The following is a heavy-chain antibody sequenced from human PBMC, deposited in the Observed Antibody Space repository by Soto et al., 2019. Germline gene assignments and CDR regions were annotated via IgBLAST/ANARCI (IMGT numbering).Heavy chain of an antibody. J-gene: IGHJ6*03. Sequence: GESLKISCKGSGYSFTSYWIGWVRQMPGKGLEWMGIIYPGDSDTRYSPSFQGQVTISADKSISTAYLQWSSLKASDTAMYYCARHKEISGLFSGYVYYYMDVWGKGTTVTVSS. CDR2: IYPGDSDT. D-gene: IGHD5-12*01. V-gene: IGHV5-51*01. CDR3: ARHKEISGLFSGYVYYYMDV. CDR1: GYSFTSYW.